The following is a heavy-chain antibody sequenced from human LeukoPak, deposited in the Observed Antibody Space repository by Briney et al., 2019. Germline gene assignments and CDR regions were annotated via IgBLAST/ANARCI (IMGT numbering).Heavy chain of an antibody. CDR1: GGTFSSYA. V-gene: IGHV1-69*06. Sequence: SVKVSCKASGGTFSSYAISWVRQAPGQGLEWMGGIIPIFGTANYAQKFQGRVTITADKSTSTAYMELSSLRSEDTAVYYCARSSLIAAAGPYYFDYWGQGTLVTVSS. CDR3: ARSSLIAAAGPYYFDY. J-gene: IGHJ4*02. D-gene: IGHD6-13*01. CDR2: IIPIFGTA.